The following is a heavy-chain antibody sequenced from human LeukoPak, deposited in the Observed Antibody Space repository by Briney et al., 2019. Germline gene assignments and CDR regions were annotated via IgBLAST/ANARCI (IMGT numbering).Heavy chain of an antibody. CDR3: ARAAAGRNYYYGMDV. Sequence: GGSLRLSCAASGFTFSSYSMNWVRQAPGKGLEWVSYISSSSSTIYYADSVKGRFTISRDNAKNSLYLQMNSLRAEDTAVYYCARAAAGRNYYYGMDVWGQGTTVTVSS. J-gene: IGHJ6*02. D-gene: IGHD6-13*01. V-gene: IGHV3-48*01. CDR1: GFTFSSYS. CDR2: ISSSSSTI.